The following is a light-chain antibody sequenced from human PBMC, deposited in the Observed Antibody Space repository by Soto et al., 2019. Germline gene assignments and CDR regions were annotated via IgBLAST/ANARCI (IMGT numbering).Light chain of an antibody. Sequence: ETVLTQSPDTLSLSPGETATLSCRASQSVTSSYLAWYQQKPGQAPRLLIYGASSRATGIPDRFSGSGSGKDFTLTISRLEPEDFAVYYCQHYGSSVFTFGPGTKVDIK. V-gene: IGKV3-20*01. CDR1: QSVTSSY. CDR2: GAS. CDR3: QHYGSSVFT. J-gene: IGKJ3*01.